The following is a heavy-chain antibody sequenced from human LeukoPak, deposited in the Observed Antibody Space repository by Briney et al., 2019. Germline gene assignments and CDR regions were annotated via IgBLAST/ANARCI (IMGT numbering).Heavy chain of an antibody. D-gene: IGHD3-22*01. CDR3: ARDQGYYDSSGYYYHRAFDI. J-gene: IGHJ3*02. Sequence: GASVKVSCKASGYTFTSYGISWVRQAPGQGLEWMGWISAYNGNTNYAQKLQGRVTMTTDTSTSTAYMELRSLRSDDTAVYYCARDQGYYDSSGYYYHRAFDIWGQGTMVTVSS. V-gene: IGHV1-18*01. CDR2: ISAYNGNT. CDR1: GYTFTSYG.